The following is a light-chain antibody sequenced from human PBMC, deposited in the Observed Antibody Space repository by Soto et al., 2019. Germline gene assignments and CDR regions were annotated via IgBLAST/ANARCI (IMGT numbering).Light chain of an antibody. J-gene: IGKJ1*01. CDR1: QSISSW. Sequence: DIQMTQSPSTLSASVGDRVTITCRASQSISSWLAWYQQKPGKAPKHLIDKASTLHSEVPSRFSGSGSGTEFTLAISSLQSDDSATYYCQQYNDNWTFGQGTKVEIK. CDR3: QQYNDNWT. V-gene: IGKV1-5*03. CDR2: KAS.